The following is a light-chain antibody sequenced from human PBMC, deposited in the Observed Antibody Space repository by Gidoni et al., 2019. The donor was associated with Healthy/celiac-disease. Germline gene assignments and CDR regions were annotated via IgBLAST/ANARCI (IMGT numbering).Light chain of an antibody. CDR2: RNN. V-gene: IGLV1-47*01. CDR1: SSNIGSNY. Sequence: QSVLTQPPSASGTPGTRVTISCSGSSSNIGSNYVYWYQQLPGTAPKLLIYRNNQRPSGVPDRFSGSKSGTSASLAIRGLRSEDEADYYCAAWDDSLSGWVFGGGTKLTVL. J-gene: IGLJ3*02. CDR3: AAWDDSLSGWV.